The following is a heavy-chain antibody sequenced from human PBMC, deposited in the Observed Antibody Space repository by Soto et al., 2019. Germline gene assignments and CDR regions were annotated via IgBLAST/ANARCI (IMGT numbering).Heavy chain of an antibody. J-gene: IGHJ4*02. CDR2: IYYSGST. CDR3: ARHGKVIHIDY. Sequence: QLQLQESGPGLVKPSETLSLTCTVSGGSISSSSYYWGWIRQPPGKGLEWIGSIYYSGSTYYNPSLKSRVTISVDTSKNQFSLKLSSVTAADTAVYYCARHGKVIHIDYWGQGTLVTVSS. D-gene: IGHD2-21*01. CDR1: GGSISSSSYY. V-gene: IGHV4-39*01.